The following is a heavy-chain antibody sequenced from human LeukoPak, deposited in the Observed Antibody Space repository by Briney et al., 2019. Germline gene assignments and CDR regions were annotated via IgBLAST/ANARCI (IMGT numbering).Heavy chain of an antibody. Sequence: GSLRLSCAASGFTFSRHSINWVRQAPGKGLEWVSSISSSSSYIYYADSVKGRFTISRDNSKNTLYLQMNSLRAEDTAVYYCAKDRPRTVGQGPYYFDYWGQGTLVSVSS. CDR2: ISSSSSYI. CDR3: AKDRPRTVGQGPYYFDY. V-gene: IGHV3-21*04. CDR1: GFTFSRHS. J-gene: IGHJ4*02. D-gene: IGHD4-11*01.